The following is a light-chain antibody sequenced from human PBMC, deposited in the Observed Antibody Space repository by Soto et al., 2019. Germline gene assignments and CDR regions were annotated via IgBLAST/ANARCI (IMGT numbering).Light chain of an antibody. J-gene: IGKJ5*01. V-gene: IGKV1-39*01. CDR1: QSISSY. CDR2: AAS. CDR3: QQSYSTPHT. Sequence: DLQMTQSPSSLSASVGDRVTITCRASQSISSYLNWYQQKPGKAPKLLIYAASSLQSGVPSRFSVSGSGTDLTLTISSLQPEDCETYYGQQSYSTPHTFGQGTRLEIK.